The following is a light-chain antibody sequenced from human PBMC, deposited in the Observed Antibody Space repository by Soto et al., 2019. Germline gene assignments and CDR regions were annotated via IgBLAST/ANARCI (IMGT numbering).Light chain of an antibody. CDR3: QQYETFSGT. J-gene: IGKJ1*01. CDR1: QTISSW. V-gene: IGKV1-5*01. Sequence: DIQMTQSPSTLSGSVGDRVTITYWASQTISSWLAWYQQKPGKAPKLLIYGASALPRGVPSRFSGSGSGTKFTLTIASLQPDDFATYYCQQYETFSGTFGPGTKVDIK. CDR2: GAS.